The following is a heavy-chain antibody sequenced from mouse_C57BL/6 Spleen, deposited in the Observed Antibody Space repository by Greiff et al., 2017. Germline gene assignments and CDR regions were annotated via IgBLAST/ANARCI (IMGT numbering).Heavy chain of an antibody. CDR3: VRNTHFDY. Sequence: EVHLVESGGGLVQPKGSLKLSCAASGFSFNTYAMNWVRQAPGKGLEWVARIRSKSNNYATYYADSVKDRFTISRDDSESMLYLKMNNSKTEDTAMYYCVRNTHFDYWGQGTTLTVSS. CDR2: IRSKSNNYAT. V-gene: IGHV10-1*01. D-gene: IGHD5-1-1*01. J-gene: IGHJ2*01. CDR1: GFSFNTYA.